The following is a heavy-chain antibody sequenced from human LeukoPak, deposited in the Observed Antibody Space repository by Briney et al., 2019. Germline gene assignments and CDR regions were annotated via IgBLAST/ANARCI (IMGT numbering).Heavy chain of an antibody. D-gene: IGHD3-16*01. CDR2: IYSDNT. Sequence: GGSLRLSCTVSGFTVSSNSMSWVRQAPGTGMEWVSFIYSDNTHYSDSVKGRFTISRDNSKNTLYLQMNSLTAEDTAVYYCARRAGAYAHPYDYWGQGTLVTVSS. V-gene: IGHV3-53*01. J-gene: IGHJ4*02. CDR3: ARRAGAYAHPYDY. CDR1: GFTVSSNS.